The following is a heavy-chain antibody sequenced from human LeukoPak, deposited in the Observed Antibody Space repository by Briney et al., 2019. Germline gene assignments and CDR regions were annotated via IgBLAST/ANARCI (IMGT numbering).Heavy chain of an antibody. CDR3: AKDPNGDYVGTFDM. V-gene: IGHV3-23*01. D-gene: IGHD4-17*01. Sequence: GGSLRLSCAASGFTFNSYAVSWVRQAPGKGLEWVSFISGNGGRTDYAESVKGRFIISRDNSKNTVYLQMNSLRDEDTAAYYCAKDPNGDYVGTFDMWGQGTMVTVSS. CDR2: ISGNGGRT. J-gene: IGHJ3*02. CDR1: GFTFNSYA.